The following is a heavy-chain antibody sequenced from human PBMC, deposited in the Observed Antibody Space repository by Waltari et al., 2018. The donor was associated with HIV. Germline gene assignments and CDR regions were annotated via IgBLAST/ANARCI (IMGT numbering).Heavy chain of an antibody. D-gene: IGHD1-1*01. J-gene: IGHJ6*02. V-gene: IGHV3-23*05. CDR2: IDADAKAP. CDR3: TTHLTGTGSFFYYIMDN. Sequence: DVRLFAGGGARVHPGDSITLFCPVSVSTFWTFSLRWVRQSPGKGLEGLATIDADAKAPHYAESLKDRSVVSRDDSQKKLFLKIDELRVDDTAVYFCTTHLTGTGSFFYYIMDNWGRGTTVTVS. CDR1: VSTFWTFS.